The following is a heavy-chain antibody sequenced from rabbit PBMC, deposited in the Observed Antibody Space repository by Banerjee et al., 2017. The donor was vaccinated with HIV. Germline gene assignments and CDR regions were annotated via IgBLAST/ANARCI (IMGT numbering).Heavy chain of an antibody. CDR1: GFSFSST. Sequence: QSLEESGGDLVKPGASLTLTCTASGFSFSSTMCWVRQALGKGLELIVCIYTSSDSTWYASWAKGRFTISKTSSTTVTLQMTSLTAADTATYFCARDPGSSSGLWGPGTLVTVS. CDR3: ARDPGSSSGL. V-gene: IGHV1S40*01. CDR2: IYTSSDST. J-gene: IGHJ6*01. D-gene: IGHD8-1*01.